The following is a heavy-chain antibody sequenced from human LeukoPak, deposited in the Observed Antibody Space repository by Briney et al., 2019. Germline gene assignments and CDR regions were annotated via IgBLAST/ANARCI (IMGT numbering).Heavy chain of an antibody. J-gene: IGHJ6*03. V-gene: IGHV4-30-4*08. CDR3: ARNPSTYSPPNYYYYYMDV. Sequence: SQTLSLTCTVSGGSISSGDYYWSWIRQPPGKGLEWIGYIYYSGSTYYSPSLKSRVTISVDTSKNQFSLKLSSVTAADTAVYYCARNPSTYSPPNYYYYYMDVWGKGTTVTVSS. D-gene: IGHD4-11*01. CDR2: IYYSGST. CDR1: GGSISSGDYY.